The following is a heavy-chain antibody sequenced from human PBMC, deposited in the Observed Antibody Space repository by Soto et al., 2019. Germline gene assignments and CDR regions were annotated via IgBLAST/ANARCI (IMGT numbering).Heavy chain of an antibody. V-gene: IGHV4-31*03. CDR2: IYYSGGT. D-gene: IGHD3-10*01. CDR3: ARGVSH. J-gene: IGHJ4*02. CDR1: GGSISSGGYY. Sequence: QVQLQESGPGLVKPSQTLSLTCTVSGGSISSGGYYWSWIRQHPGKGLEWIGYIYYSGGTAYNPALERRHTISVDTSENQFSLKQGSVTAADTAVYYWARGVSHWGQGALVTVSS.